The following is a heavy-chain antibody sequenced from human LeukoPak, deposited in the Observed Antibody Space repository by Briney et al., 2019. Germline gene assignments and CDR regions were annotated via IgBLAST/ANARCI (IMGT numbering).Heavy chain of an antibody. CDR1: GGSISSYY. CDR2: IYYSGST. CDR3: ARIVGARPYNWFDP. J-gene: IGHJ5*02. D-gene: IGHD1-26*01. Sequence: PSETLSLTCTVSGGSISSYYWSWIRQPPGKGLEWIGYIYYSGSTNYNPSLKSRVTILVDTSKNQFSLKLSSVTAADTAVYYCARIVGARPYNWFDPWGQGTLVTVSS. V-gene: IGHV4-59*01.